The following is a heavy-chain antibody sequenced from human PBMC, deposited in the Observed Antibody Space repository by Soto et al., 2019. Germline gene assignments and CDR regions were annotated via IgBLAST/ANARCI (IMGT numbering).Heavy chain of an antibody. CDR1: GFTFSNYA. Sequence: EVQLLESGGGLVQPGGSLRLSCAVSGFTFSNYAMSWVRQAPGKGLEWASAIRGSGNSTNYADSVKGRFTISRDNSKNTVYLQMNSLRAEDTAVYYCARDVWELLRGFDPWGQGTLVTVSS. V-gene: IGHV3-23*01. D-gene: IGHD1-26*01. CDR3: ARDVWELLRGFDP. J-gene: IGHJ5*02. CDR2: IRGSGNST.